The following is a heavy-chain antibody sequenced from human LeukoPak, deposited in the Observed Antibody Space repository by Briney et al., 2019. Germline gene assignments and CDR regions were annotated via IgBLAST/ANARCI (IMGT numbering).Heavy chain of an antibody. J-gene: IGHJ3*02. CDR3: ARGEGSSSWVPVHAFDI. D-gene: IGHD6-13*01. CDR1: GYTFTSYG. V-gene: IGHV1-18*01. CDR2: ISAYNGNT. Sequence: GASGKVSCKPAGYTFTSYGISWVRQAPGQGLEWMGWISAYNGNTNYAQKLQGRVTMTTDTSTSTAYMELRSLRSEDTAVYYCARGEGSSSWVPVHAFDIWGQGTMVTVSS.